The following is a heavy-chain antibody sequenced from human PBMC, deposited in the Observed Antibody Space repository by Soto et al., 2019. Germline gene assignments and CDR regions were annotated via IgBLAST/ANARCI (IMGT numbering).Heavy chain of an antibody. D-gene: IGHD3-10*02. Sequence: PGGSLRLSCAASGFTFSSYSMNWVRQAPGKGLEWVSSISSSSSYIYYADSVKGRFTISRDNAKNSLYLQMNSLRAEDTAVYYCARAPMFADYYYYYGMDVWGPGPT. J-gene: IGHJ6*02. CDR2: ISSSSSYI. V-gene: IGHV3-21*01. CDR3: ARAPMFADYYYYYGMDV. CDR1: GFTFSSYS.